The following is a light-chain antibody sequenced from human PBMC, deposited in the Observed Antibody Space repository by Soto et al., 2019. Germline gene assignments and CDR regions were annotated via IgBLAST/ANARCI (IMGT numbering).Light chain of an antibody. J-gene: IGKJ3*01. Sequence: DIQMTQSPSSLSASVGDRVTITCRASQGFGRSWLAWYQQKPGKAPKSLIYSTSTWESGVPSRFSGSGSGTDFSLTISSLQPEDFATYYCQQYDTYPPTFGPGTKVDIK. CDR3: QQYDTYPPT. CDR1: QGFGRSW. CDR2: STS. V-gene: IGKV1D-16*01.